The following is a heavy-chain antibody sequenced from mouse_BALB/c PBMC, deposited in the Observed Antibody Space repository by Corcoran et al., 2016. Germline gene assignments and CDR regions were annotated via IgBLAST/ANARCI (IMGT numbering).Heavy chain of an antibody. CDR3: ARMGSSYFDY. V-gene: IGHV9-3-1*01. J-gene: IGHJ2*01. D-gene: IGHD1-1*01. CDR1: GYTFTNYG. Sequence: QIQLVQSGPELKKPGETVKISCKASGYTFTNYGMNWVKQAPGKGLKWMGWINTYTGEPTYADDFKGRFAFSLETSASTAYLQINNLKNEDTATYFWARMGSSYFDYWGQGTTLTVSS. CDR2: INTYTGEP.